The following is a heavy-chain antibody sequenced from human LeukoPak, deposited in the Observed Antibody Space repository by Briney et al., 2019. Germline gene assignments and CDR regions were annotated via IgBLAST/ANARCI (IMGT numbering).Heavy chain of an antibody. V-gene: IGHV3-23*01. CDR1: GFTFNNYA. CDR3: ANEFDY. J-gene: IGHJ4*02. Sequence: GGSLRLSCAASGFTFNNYAMTWVRQAPGKGLEWVSTISGSNDNTYYADSVKGRFTISRDNSKNTLYLQMNSLRADDTALYYCANEFDYWGQGTLVTVSS. CDR2: ISGSNDNT.